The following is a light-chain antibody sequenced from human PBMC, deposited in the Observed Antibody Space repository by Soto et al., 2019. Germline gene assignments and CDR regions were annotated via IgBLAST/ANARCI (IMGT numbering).Light chain of an antibody. J-gene: IGKJ1*01. CDR3: QKYNSAPRT. Sequence: DIQMTQSPSSLSVSVGGRVTITCRASQGITNSLAWYQQKPGNVPKLLIYGASTLQSGVPSRFSGSGYGTDFTLTISSMQPEDVATYYCQKYNSAPRTFGQGTKVEIK. CDR2: GAS. V-gene: IGKV1-27*01. CDR1: QGITNS.